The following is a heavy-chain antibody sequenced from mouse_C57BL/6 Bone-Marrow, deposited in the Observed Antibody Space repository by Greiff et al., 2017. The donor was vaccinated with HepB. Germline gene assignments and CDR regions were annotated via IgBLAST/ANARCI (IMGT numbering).Heavy chain of an antibody. D-gene: IGHD3-2*02. CDR2: ISSGSSTI. CDR3: ARPRQLRLRDYYAMDY. Sequence: EVKVEESGGGLVKPGGSLKLSCAASGFTFSDYGMHWARQAPEKGLEWVAYISSGSSTIYYADTVKGRFTISRDNAKNTLFLQMTSLRSEDTAMYYCARPRQLRLRDYYAMDYWGQGTSVTVSS. CDR1: GFTFSDYG. V-gene: IGHV5-17*01. J-gene: IGHJ4*01.